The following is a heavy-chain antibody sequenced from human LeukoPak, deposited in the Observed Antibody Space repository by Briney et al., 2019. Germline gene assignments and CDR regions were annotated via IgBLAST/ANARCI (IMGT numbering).Heavy chain of an antibody. V-gene: IGHV4-34*01. CDR2: INHSGST. CDR1: GGSFSGYY. Sequence: PSETLSLTCAVYGGSFSGYYWSWIRQPPGKGLEWLGEINHSGSTNYNPSLKSRVTISVDTSKNQFSLKLSSVTAADTAVYYCARVYGDYALGYFQHWGQGTLVTVSS. J-gene: IGHJ1*01. D-gene: IGHD4-17*01. CDR3: ARVYGDYALGYFQH.